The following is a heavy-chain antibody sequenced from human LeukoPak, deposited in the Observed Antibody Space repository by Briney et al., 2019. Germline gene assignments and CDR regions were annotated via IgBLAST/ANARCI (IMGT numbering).Heavy chain of an antibody. D-gene: IGHD3-9*01. Sequence: GGSLRLSCAASGFTFSNAWMSWVRQAPGKGLEWVSYISSSGSTIYYADSVKGRFTISRDNAKNSLYLQMNSLRAEDTAVYYCARGDILTGSPFDYWGQGTLVTVSS. J-gene: IGHJ4*02. CDR1: GFTFSNAW. V-gene: IGHV3-11*04. CDR2: ISSSGSTI. CDR3: ARGDILTGSPFDY.